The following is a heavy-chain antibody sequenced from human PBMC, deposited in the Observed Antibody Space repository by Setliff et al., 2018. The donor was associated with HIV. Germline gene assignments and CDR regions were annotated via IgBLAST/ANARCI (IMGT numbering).Heavy chain of an antibody. CDR1: GGSISSHY. CDR3: ARVETTVRGRNWFDP. Sequence: SETLSLTCTVSGGSISSHYWSWIRQAPGKGLEWIGTMYFRGNARNSPSLKSRVTISVDTSKNQLSLNLTSVTAADTAVYYCARVETTVRGRNWFDPWGQGTLVTVSS. J-gene: IGHJ5*02. V-gene: IGHV4-59*11. CDR2: MYFRGNA. D-gene: IGHD3-10*01.